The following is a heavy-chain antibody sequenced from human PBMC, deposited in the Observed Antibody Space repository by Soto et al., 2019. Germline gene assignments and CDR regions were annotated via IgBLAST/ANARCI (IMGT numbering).Heavy chain of an antibody. Sequence: GGSLRLSCAASGFPLSTYGMTWVRQAPGKGLEWVSAITGTGVNTYYVDSVKGRFASSRDNSKNMLYLQMNSLRVEDTAVYYCARIRGYWYGLDVWGQGTTVTVSS. CDR1: GFPLSTYG. V-gene: IGHV3-23*01. CDR2: ITGTGVNT. J-gene: IGHJ6*02. CDR3: ARIRGYWYGLDV.